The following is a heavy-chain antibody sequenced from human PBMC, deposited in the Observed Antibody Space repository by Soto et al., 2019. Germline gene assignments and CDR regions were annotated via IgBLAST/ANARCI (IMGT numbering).Heavy chain of an antibody. V-gene: IGHV4-4*02. Sequence: QVQLQESGPGLVKPSGTLSLTCAVSGDSITSDKWWSWIRQRPGKGLRWIGEIYHSGSAKYNPSLKSLVIISVDKSKNQFSLKLSSVTASDTAVYYCARGETQQQRDYWGQGTLVTVSS. CDR1: GDSITSDKW. J-gene: IGHJ4*02. D-gene: IGHD6-13*01. CDR3: ARGETQQQRDY. CDR2: IYHSGSA.